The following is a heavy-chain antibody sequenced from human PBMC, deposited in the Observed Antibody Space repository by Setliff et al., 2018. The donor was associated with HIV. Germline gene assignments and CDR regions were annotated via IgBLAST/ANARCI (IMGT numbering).Heavy chain of an antibody. CDR1: RFDFNNYW. J-gene: IGHJ6*02. CDR2: IGQDGSEK. CDR3: ARKLRPGHGVDV. Sequence: GSLRLSCAASRFDFNNYWMCWVRQAPGKGLEWVANIGQDGSEKNYVYSVKGRFTISRDNAKNSTDLQMNSLRAEDTAIYYCARKLRPGHGVDVWGQGTTVTVSS. D-gene: IGHD3-10*01. V-gene: IGHV3-7*01.